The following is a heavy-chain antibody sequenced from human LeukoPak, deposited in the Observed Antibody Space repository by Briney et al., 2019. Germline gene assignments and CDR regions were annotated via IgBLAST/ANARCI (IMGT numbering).Heavy chain of an antibody. D-gene: IGHD3-10*01. CDR1: GFTVSSND. V-gene: IGHV3-66*01. J-gene: IGHJ4*02. CDR2: LYSGGTT. CDR3: ARDRPGDGYFDY. Sequence: GGSLRLSCAASGFTVSSNDMTWVRQTPGKGLEWVSILYSGGTTCYADSVKGRFTISRDNSKNTVYLQLNSLRAEDTAVFYCARDRPGDGYFDYWGQGTLVTVSS.